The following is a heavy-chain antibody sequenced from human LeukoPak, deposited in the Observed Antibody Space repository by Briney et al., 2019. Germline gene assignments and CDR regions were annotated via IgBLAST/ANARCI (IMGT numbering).Heavy chain of an antibody. V-gene: IGHV1-69*04. D-gene: IGHD5-18*01. CDR2: IIPILGIA. CDR1: GGPFSSYA. J-gene: IGHJ3*02. CDR3: ARGPGYSYGSAFDI. Sequence: AASVKVSFQASGGPFSSYAISWVRPAPGQGLEWMGRIIPILGIANYAQKFQGRVTITADKSTSTAYMELSSLRSEDTAVYYCARGPGYSYGSAFDIWGQGTMVTVSS.